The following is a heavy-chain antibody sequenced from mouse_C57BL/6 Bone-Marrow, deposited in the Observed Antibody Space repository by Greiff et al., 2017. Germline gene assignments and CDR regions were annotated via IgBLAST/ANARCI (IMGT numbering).Heavy chain of an antibody. J-gene: IGHJ3*01. Sequence: VQLKESGGGLVKPGGSLKLSCAASGFTFSSYTMPWVRQTPEKRLEWVATISGGGGNTYYPDSVKGRFTISRDNAKNTLYLQMSSLRSEDTALYYCARARSGLRWFAYWGQGTLVTVSA. CDR2: ISGGGGNT. V-gene: IGHV5-9*01. D-gene: IGHD2-4*01. CDR1: GFTFSSYT. CDR3: ARARSGLRWFAY.